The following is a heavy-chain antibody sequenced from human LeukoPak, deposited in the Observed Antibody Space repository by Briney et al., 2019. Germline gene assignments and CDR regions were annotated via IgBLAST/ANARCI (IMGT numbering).Heavy chain of an antibody. Sequence: ASVKVSCKASGYTFTSYYMHWVRQAPGQGLEWMGIINPSGGSTSYAQKFQGRVTMTRDTSTSTVYMELSSLRSEDTAVYYCARDFLISAAAGPYYYGMDVWGQGTTVTVSS. J-gene: IGHJ6*02. D-gene: IGHD6-13*01. CDR3: ARDFLISAAAGPYYYGMDV. CDR1: GYTFTSYY. V-gene: IGHV1-46*01. CDR2: INPSGGST.